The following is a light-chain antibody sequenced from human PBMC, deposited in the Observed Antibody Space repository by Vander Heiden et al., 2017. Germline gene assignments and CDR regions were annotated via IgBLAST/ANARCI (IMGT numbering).Light chain of an antibody. CDR2: AAS. CDR1: QGISSY. V-gene: IGKV1-9*01. CDR3: QRLYGCPLT. J-gene: IGKJ5*01. Sequence: DIQLTQSPSFLSASVGDRVTITCRASQGISSYLAWYQQKPGKAPKLLIYAASTLQSGVPSRFSGSGSGTEFTLTISSLQPEDFATYYCQRLYGCPLTFGQGTRLEIK.